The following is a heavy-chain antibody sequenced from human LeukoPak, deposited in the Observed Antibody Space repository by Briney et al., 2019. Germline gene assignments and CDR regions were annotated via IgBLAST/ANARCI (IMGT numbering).Heavy chain of an antibody. D-gene: IGHD5-18*01. Sequence: GGSLRLSCAASGFTFDDYAMHWVRQAPGKGLEWVSGISWNSGSIGYADSVKGRFTISRDNAKNSLYLQMNSLRAEDTALYYCAKDIGIRLWPYYFDYWGQGTLVTVSS. J-gene: IGHJ4*02. CDR3: AKDIGIRLWPYYFDY. CDR2: ISWNSGSI. CDR1: GFTFDDYA. V-gene: IGHV3-9*01.